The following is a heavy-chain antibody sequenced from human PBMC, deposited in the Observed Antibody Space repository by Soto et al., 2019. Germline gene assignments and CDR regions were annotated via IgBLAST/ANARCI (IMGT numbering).Heavy chain of an antibody. Sequence: GGSLRLSCAASGFTFSSYGMHWVRQAPGKGLEWVAVIWYDGSNKYYVDSVKGRFTISRDNSKNTLYLQMNSLRAEDTAVYYCARDQLNSPEREGGGIGVWGQGTTVTVSS. CDR3: ARDQLNSPEREGGGIGV. V-gene: IGHV3-33*01. CDR2: IWYDGSNK. D-gene: IGHD5-18*01. CDR1: GFTFSSYG. J-gene: IGHJ6*02.